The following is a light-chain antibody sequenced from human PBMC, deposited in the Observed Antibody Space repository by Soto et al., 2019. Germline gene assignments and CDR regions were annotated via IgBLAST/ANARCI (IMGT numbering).Light chain of an antibody. V-gene: IGLV2-8*01. CDR1: SSDIGGYNF. CDR2: EVN. Sequence: QSVLPQPPSASGSPGQSVTISCTGTSSDIGGYNFVSWYQQHPGKAPKLMIDEVNKRPSGVPDRFSGSKSGNTASLTVSGLQAEEEADYYCSSYADTNNLVFGGGTKVTVL. CDR3: SSYADTNNLV. J-gene: IGLJ2*01.